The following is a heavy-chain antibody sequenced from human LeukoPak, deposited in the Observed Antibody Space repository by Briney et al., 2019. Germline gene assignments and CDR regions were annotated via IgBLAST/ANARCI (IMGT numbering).Heavy chain of an antibody. CDR1: GFTVISYW. CDR2: IKPDGGVA. Sequence: GGSLRLSCSASGFTVISYWMSWVRQPPGKGLEGVANIKPDGGVAYYVPSVKGRFTISRDTARNSLSLKLNSLSAADTAVYYCATIYCSGGTCSYFDDWGQGTLVTVS. J-gene: IGHJ4*02. CDR3: ATIYCSGGTCSYFDD. D-gene: IGHD2-15*01. V-gene: IGHV3-7*01.